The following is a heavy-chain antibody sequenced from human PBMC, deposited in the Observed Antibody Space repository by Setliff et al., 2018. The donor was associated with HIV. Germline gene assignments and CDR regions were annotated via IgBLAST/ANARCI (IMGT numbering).Heavy chain of an antibody. J-gene: IGHJ4*02. CDR3: ASQYCSAGSCFSDY. Sequence: SETLSLTCTVSGGSIRNSYWNWIRQPAGKGLEWIGRIHSGGTTNSSPSLKSRVTLSVDTSKNQFSLTLSAVTATDTAVYYCASQYCSAGSCFSDYWGQGAMVTSP. D-gene: IGHD2-15*01. CDR2: IHSGGTT. CDR1: GGSIRNSY. V-gene: IGHV4-4*07.